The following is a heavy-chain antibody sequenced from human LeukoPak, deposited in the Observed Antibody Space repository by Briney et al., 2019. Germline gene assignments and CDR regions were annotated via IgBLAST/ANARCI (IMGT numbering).Heavy chain of an antibody. CDR1: GFPFNAYW. V-gene: IGHV3-7*03. Sequence: GGSLRLSCADSGFPFNAYWMTWVRQAPGKGLEWVANIRQDGDTKYYVDSVKGRFTISRDNAMNSLYLQMNSPRAEDTAIYYCARSLPYGTTWYGRSDFWGQGTLVTVSS. D-gene: IGHD6-13*01. CDR2: IRQDGDTK. CDR3: ARSLPYGTTWYGRSDF. J-gene: IGHJ4*02.